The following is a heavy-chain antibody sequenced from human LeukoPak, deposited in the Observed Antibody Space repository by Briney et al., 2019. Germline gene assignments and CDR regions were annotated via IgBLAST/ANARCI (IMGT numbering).Heavy chain of an antibody. CDR2: IYYSGST. D-gene: IGHD5-24*01. CDR3: ARTATRYFDL. V-gene: IGHV4-59*12. J-gene: IGHJ2*01. CDR1: GGSISSYY. Sequence: SETLSLTCTVSGGSISSYYWSWIRQPPGKGLEWIGYIYYSGSTNYNPSLKSRVTISVDTSKNQFSLKLSSVTAADTAVYYCARTATRYFDLWGRGTLVTVSS.